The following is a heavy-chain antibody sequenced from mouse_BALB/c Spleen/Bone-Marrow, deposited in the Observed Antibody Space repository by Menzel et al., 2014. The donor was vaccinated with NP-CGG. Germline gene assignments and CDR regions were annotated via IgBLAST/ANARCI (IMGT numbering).Heavy chain of an antibody. J-gene: IGHJ4*01. CDR3: ARDLYYDYDVGAMDY. CDR2: IWPGGST. Sequence: VQLVESGPGLEESSQSLSISCTVSGFSLISYGVHWIRQRPGKGLEWLGVIWPGGSTNYNSALMSRLSISKDNSKSQVFLKMNSLQSDDTAMYYCARDLYYDYDVGAMDYWGQGTSVTASS. V-gene: IGHV2-9*02. CDR1: GFSLISYG. D-gene: IGHD2-4*01.